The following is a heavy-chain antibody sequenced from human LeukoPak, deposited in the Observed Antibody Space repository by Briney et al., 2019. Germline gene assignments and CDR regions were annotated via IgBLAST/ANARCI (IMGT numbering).Heavy chain of an antibody. J-gene: IGHJ6*02. D-gene: IGHD3-9*01. Sequence: LRLCGAAAGFSFSYYGMWWRRHPGGRGVGWVAVIYYGGSNKYYADSVKRRFTISRDNSKNTLYLQMNSLRAEDTAVYYCAKCHYDILNYSYYYYGMDVWGQGTTVTVSS. V-gene: IGHV3-30*18. CDR3: AKCHYDILNYSYYYYGMDV. CDR1: GFSFSYYG. CDR2: IYYGGSNK.